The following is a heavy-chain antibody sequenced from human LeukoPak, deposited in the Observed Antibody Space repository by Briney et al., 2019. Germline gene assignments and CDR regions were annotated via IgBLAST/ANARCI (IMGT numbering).Heavy chain of an antibody. CDR2: IYYSGST. J-gene: IGHJ4*02. CDR1: GGSISSGDYY. V-gene: IGHV4-30-4*01. D-gene: IGHD2-15*01. CDR3: ARRDQGYCSGGSCYSLDY. Sequence: PSGTLSLTCTVSGGSISSGDYYWSWIRQPPGKGLEWIGYIYYSGSTYYNPSLKSRVTISVDTSKNQFPLKLSSVTAADTAVYYCARRDQGYCSGGSCYSLDYWGQGTLATVSS.